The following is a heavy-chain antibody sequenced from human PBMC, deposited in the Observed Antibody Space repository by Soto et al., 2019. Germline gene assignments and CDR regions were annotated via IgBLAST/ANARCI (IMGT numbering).Heavy chain of an antibody. CDR1: GYTFTSYG. J-gene: IGHJ6*02. D-gene: IGHD3-16*01. CDR3: AREMIHYYYYYGMDV. V-gene: IGHV1-18*04. CDR2: ISAYNGNT. Sequence: ASAKVSCKASGYTFTSYGISWVRQAPGQGLEWMGWISAYNGNTNYAQKLQGRVTMTTDTSTSTAYMELRSLRSDDTAVYYCAREMIHYYYYYGMDVWGQGTTVTVSS.